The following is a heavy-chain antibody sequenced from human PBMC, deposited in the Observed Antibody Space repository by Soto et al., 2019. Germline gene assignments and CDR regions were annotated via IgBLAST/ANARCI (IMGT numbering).Heavy chain of an antibody. D-gene: IGHD1-1*01. CDR1: GFTFSDHY. Sequence: QVQLVEAGGGLVKPGGSLRLSCAASGFTFSDHYMTWIRQAPGKGLEWVSYISSSGTTIYYAESVRGRFTISRDNAKNSLYLQMNSLRVEDTALYYCARVGHMAYNDWGQGTLVTVSS. CDR2: ISSSGTTI. J-gene: IGHJ4*02. V-gene: IGHV3-11*01. CDR3: ARVGHMAYND.